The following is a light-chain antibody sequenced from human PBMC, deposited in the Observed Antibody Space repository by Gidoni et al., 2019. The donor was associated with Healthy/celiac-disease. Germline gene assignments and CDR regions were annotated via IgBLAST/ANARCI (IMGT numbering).Light chain of an antibody. CDR1: QSVSSSY. Sequence: EMVLTQSPGTPSLSPGERATLSCRASQSVSSSYLAWYQQKPGQAPRLLIDCASSRAAGLPDRFSGSGSGTDFTLTISRLEPEDFAVYYCQQYGSSLVTFXXXTKVEIK. CDR3: QQYGSSLVT. V-gene: IGKV3-20*01. CDR2: CAS. J-gene: IGKJ1*01.